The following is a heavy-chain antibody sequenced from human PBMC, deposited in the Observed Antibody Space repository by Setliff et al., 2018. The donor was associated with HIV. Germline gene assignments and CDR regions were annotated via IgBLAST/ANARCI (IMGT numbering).Heavy chain of an antibody. CDR3: VTELSFRENWF. CDR2: INWNGGST. Sequence: PGGSLRLSCAASGFTFDDYGMSWVRQAPGKGLEWVSGINWNGGSTGYADSVKGRFTISGDNSKNTVYLQMNNLRVEDTAVSAAVTELSFRENWF. CDR1: GFTFDDYG. J-gene: IGHJ5*01. V-gene: IGHV3-20*01. D-gene: IGHD3-10*01.